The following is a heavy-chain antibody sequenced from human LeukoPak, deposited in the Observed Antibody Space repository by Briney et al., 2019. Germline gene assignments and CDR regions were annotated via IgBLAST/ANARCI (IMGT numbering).Heavy chain of an antibody. CDR3: ARVGYSFALDDWSRIGLGAYPTKYYYDMEV. Sequence: SETLSLTCAVYGGSYSDYSWTWIRQPPGQGLEWIVEINKSGGTNSNPSLMSLVIMSVDTSKNQISLQVNSVTVADKAVYYCARVGYSFALDDWSRIGLGAYPTKYYYDMEVWGKGATVT. V-gene: IGHV4-34*01. D-gene: IGHD5-18*01. J-gene: IGHJ6*03. CDR2: INKSGGT. CDR1: GGSYSDYS.